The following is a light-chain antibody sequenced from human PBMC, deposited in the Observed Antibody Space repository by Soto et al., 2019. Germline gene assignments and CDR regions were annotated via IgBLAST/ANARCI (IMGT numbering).Light chain of an antibody. V-gene: IGLV1-44*01. CDR2: SND. J-gene: IGLJ2*01. CDR1: SSNIGRNT. CDR3: PALDDSLNSYV. Sequence: QSVLTQPPSASGTPGQRVTISCSGSSSNIGRNTANWFRQLPGTAPKLLIFSNDLRASGVTDRFSGSNSGTSASLAISALQSEDEADYYCPALDDSLNSYVFGRGTKLTVL.